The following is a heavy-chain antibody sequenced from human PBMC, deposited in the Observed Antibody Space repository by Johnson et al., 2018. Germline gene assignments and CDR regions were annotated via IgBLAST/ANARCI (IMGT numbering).Heavy chain of an antibody. D-gene: IGHD5-18*01. CDR1: GFTFSSYG. CDR3: SGARSWGIQLYYYYYGMDV. J-gene: IGHJ6*02. CDR2: IWYDGSNK. Sequence: QVQLVESGGGVVQPGRSLGLSCAASGFTFSSYGMHWVRQAPGKGLEWVAVIWYDGSNKYYADSVKGRFIISRDNSKNTLYLQMNSLRAADTAVYYCSGARSWGIQLYYYYYGMDVWGQGTTVTVSS. V-gene: IGHV3-33*01.